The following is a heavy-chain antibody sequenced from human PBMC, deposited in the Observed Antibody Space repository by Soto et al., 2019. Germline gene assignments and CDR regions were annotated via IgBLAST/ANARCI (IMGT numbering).Heavy chain of an antibody. D-gene: IGHD2-15*01. Sequence: PGGSLRLSCAASGFTFSDYYMSWIRQAPGKGLEWVSYISSSSSYTNYADSVKGRFTISRDNAKNSLYLQMNSLRAEDTAVYYCARDLREGAPEVVWFDPWGQGTLVTVSS. J-gene: IGHJ5*02. CDR3: ARDLREGAPEVVWFDP. CDR1: GFTFSDYY. V-gene: IGHV3-11*06. CDR2: ISSSSSYT.